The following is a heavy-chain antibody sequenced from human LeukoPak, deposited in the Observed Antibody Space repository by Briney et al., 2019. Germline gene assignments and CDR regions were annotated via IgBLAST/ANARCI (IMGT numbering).Heavy chain of an antibody. CDR1: GGSFSGYY. D-gene: IGHD6-13*01. CDR3: ARSSIAAAEGDNWFDP. Sequence: PSETLSLTCAVYGGSFSGYYWSWIRQPPGKGLEWIGEINHSGSTNYNPSLKSRVTISVDTSKNQFSLKLSSVTAADTAVYYCARSSIAAAEGDNWFDPWGQGTLVTVSS. CDR2: INHSGST. J-gene: IGHJ5*02. V-gene: IGHV4-34*09.